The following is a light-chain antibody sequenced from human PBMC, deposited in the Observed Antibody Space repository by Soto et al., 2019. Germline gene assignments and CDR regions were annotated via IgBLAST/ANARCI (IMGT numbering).Light chain of an antibody. J-gene: IGKJ2*01. CDR2: AAS. V-gene: IGKV1-39*01. Sequence: DIQMTQSPSSLSASVGDRVTITCRASQSISTYLNWYQQKPGKAPKLLIYAASSLHSGVPSRFXGSGSATDFTLTISGLQPEDVATYYCQQSYNTPPYTFGQGTKLEIK. CDR1: QSISTY. CDR3: QQSYNTPPYT.